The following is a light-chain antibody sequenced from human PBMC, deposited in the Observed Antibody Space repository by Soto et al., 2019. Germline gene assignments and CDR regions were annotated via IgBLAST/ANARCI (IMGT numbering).Light chain of an antibody. J-gene: IGKJ1*01. CDR2: DTS. Sequence: EVELTQSPGTLSLSPGERATLSCRASQSVSSSHLAWYQQKRGQAPRLLIYDTSTRATGIPDRFSGSGSGTDFTLTISRLEPEDFAVYHCQQYGASTWTFGQGTKVDIK. V-gene: IGKV3-20*01. CDR1: QSVSSSH. CDR3: QQYGASTWT.